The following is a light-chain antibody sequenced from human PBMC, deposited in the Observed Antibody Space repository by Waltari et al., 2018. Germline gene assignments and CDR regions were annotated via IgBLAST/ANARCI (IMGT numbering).Light chain of an antibody. CDR1: QDISNY. CDR3: QQHDNLPPT. CDR2: DAS. V-gene: IGKV1-33*01. Sequence: DIQTTQSPSSLSASVGDRVTITCQASQDISNYLNWYQQKPGKAPKLLTYDASNLETGVPSRFSGSGSGTDFTFTISSLQPEDIATYYCQQHDNLPPTFGQGTKVEIK. J-gene: IGKJ1*01.